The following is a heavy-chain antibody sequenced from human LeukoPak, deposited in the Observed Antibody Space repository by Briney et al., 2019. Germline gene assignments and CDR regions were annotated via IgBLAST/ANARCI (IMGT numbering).Heavy chain of an antibody. CDR1: GGTFSSYA. Sequence: SVKVSCKASGGTFSSYAISWVRQAPGQVLEWMGRIIPILGIANYAQKFQGRVTITADKSTSTAYMELSSLRSEDTAVYYCAVTYYDFWSGYYTKWFDPWGQGTLVTVSS. J-gene: IGHJ5*02. D-gene: IGHD3-3*01. CDR2: IIPILGIA. CDR3: AVTYYDFWSGYYTKWFDP. V-gene: IGHV1-69*04.